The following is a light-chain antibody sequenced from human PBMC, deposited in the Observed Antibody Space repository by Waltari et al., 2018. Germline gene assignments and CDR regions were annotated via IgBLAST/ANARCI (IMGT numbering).Light chain of an antibody. CDR3: AAWDDSLKGQV. V-gene: IGLV1-44*01. Sequence: QSVVTQPPSASGTPGQTVTISCSGTTSNIGSYAVNWYQQLPGTAPRLLIYSNDQPPSGVPDRFAGSKSGTSASLAISGLQSEDGADYYCAAWDDSLKGQVFGGGTKLTVL. CDR1: TSNIGSYA. CDR2: SND. J-gene: IGLJ3*02.